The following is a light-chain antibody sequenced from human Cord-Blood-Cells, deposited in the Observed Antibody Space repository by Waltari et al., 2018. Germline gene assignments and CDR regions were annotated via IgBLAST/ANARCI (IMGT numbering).Light chain of an antibody. CDR3: QQYDNLPFT. CDR2: DAS. CDR1: QDINNY. J-gene: IGKJ3*01. Sequence: DIQMTQSPSYLSASVGYRVPITCQATQDINNYLNWYQKKQGKAPKLLIYDASNLETGVPSRFSGSGSGTDFTFTISSLQPEDIATYYCQQYDNLPFTFGPGTKVDI. V-gene: IGKV1-33*01.